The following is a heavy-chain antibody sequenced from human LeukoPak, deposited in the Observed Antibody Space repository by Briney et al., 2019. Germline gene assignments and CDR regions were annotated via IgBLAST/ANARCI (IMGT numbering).Heavy chain of an antibody. V-gene: IGHV3-23*01. D-gene: IGHD2-15*01. J-gene: IGHJ4*02. CDR2: ISIRGGET. CDR3: AKRKNSPGYSSLDQ. Sequence: GGSLRLSCAVSGLTFSSHAMSWVRQAPGKGLEWVSSISIRGGETHYADSVKGRFTISRDNSKNTVYLQMNSLRVDDSAVYYCAKRKNSPGYSSLDQWGQGTLVTVSS. CDR1: GLTFSSHA.